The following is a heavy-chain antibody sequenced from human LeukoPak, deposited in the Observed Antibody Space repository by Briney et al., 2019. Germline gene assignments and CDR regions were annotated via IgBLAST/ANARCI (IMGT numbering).Heavy chain of an antibody. V-gene: IGHV1-69*05. J-gene: IGHJ4*02. CDR3: AREVVANYFDY. CDR2: IIPIFGTA. Sequence: ASVKVSCKASGGTFSSYAISWVRQAPGQGLEWMGGIIPIFGTANYAQKFQGRGTITTDESTSTAYMELSSLRSEDTAVYYSAREVVANYFDYWGQGTLVTVSS. D-gene: IGHD5-12*01. CDR1: GGTFSSYA.